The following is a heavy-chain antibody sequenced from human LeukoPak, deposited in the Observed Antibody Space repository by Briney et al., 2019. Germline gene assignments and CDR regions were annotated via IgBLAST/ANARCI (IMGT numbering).Heavy chain of an antibody. V-gene: IGHV4-59*12. J-gene: IGHJ3*02. Sequence: SETLSLTCTVSGGSISSSYWSWIRQPPGKGLEWIGYIYYSGSTNYNPSLKSRVTISVDTSKNQFSLNLNSVTAADTAVYYCARGLSGSRRNDAFDIWGQGTMVTVSS. CDR2: IYYSGST. D-gene: IGHD1-26*01. CDR3: ARGLSGSRRNDAFDI. CDR1: GGSISSSY.